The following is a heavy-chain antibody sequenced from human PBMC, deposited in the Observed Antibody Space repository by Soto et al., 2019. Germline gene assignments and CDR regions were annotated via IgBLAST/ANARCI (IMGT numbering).Heavy chain of an antibody. V-gene: IGHV3-11*06. CDR3: GRSGYNYDLLDY. CDR2: SSNSGSFT. Sequence: PWGSLRLSCAASGFTFSDHYMSWIRQAPGKGLEWIGYSSNSGSFTRYADSVKGRFTISRDNAKNSLYLQINSLRGDDTAVYYCGRSGYNYDLLDYWGQGTPGPIS. J-gene: IGHJ4*02. CDR1: GFTFSDHY. D-gene: IGHD1-1*01.